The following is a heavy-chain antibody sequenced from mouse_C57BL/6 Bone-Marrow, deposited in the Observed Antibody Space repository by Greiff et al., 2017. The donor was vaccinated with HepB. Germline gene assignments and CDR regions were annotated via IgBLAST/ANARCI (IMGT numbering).Heavy chain of an antibody. J-gene: IGHJ2*01. D-gene: IGHD1-1*01. V-gene: IGHV5-17*01. CDR3: ARGYYGSSYYFDY. Sequence: EVKLVESGGGLVKPGGSLKLSCAASGFTFSDYGMHWVRQAPEKGLEWVAYISSGSSTIYYADTVKGRFTLSRDNAKNTLFLQMTSLRSEDTAMYYCARGYYGSSYYFDYWGQGTTLTVSS. CDR1: GFTFSDYG. CDR2: ISSGSSTI.